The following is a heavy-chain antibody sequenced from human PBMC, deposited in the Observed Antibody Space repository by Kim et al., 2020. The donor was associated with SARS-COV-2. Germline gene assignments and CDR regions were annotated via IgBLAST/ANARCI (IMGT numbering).Heavy chain of an antibody. CDR2: IKNTPDGGTT. V-gene: IGHV3-15*01. D-gene: IGHD4-17*01. J-gene: IGHJ4*02. CDR3: QVIYGDPHGH. CDR1: GFNFNNAY. Sequence: GGSLRLSCAASGFNFNNAYMNWVRQAPGKGLEWVGRIKNTPDGGTTDYAAPVKGRFTISRDDSKNTLYLQMNSLKTEDTAVYYCQVIYGDPHGHWGQGTLVTVSS.